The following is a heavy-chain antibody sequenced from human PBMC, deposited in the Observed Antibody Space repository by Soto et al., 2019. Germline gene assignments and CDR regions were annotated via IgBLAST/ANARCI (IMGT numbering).Heavy chain of an antibody. V-gene: IGHV3-72*01. J-gene: IGHJ4*02. D-gene: IGHD1-26*01. CDR1: GFTFSDHY. CDR2: TRNKAKGYST. CDR3: ISLKLGATTDYSDY. Sequence: PGGSLRLSCTTSGFTFSDHYMDWVRQAPGKGLDWVGRTRNKAKGYSTDYAASVKGRFTVSRDDSKNSVYLQMNSLKTEDTAIYYCISLKLGATTDYSDYWGQGALVTSPQ.